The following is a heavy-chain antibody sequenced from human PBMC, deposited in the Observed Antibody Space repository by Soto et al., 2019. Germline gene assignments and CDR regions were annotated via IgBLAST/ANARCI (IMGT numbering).Heavy chain of an antibody. Sequence: GGSLRLSCAASGFTFSSYGMHWVRQAPGKGLEWVAVISYDGSNKYYADSVKGRFTISRDNSKNTLYLQMNSLRAEDTAVYYCAKGVSANKGEAAAGNSWLGYWGQGTLVTVSS. CDR2: ISYDGSNK. CDR1: GFTFSSYG. J-gene: IGHJ4*02. CDR3: AKGVSANKGEAAAGNSWLGY. D-gene: IGHD6-13*01. V-gene: IGHV3-30*18.